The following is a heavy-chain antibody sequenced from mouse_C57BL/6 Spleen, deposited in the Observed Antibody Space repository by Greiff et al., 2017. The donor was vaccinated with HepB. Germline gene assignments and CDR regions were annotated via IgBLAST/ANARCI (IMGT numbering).Heavy chain of an antibody. Sequence: EVQVVESGAELVRPGASVKLSCTASGFNIKDDYMHWVKQRPEQGLEWIGWIDPENGDTEYASKFQGKATITADTSSNTAYLQLSSLTSEDTAVYYCTTSSQFAYWGQGTLVTVSA. D-gene: IGHD1-1*01. CDR2: IDPENGDT. CDR3: TTSSQFAY. CDR1: GFNIKDDY. V-gene: IGHV14-4*01. J-gene: IGHJ3*01.